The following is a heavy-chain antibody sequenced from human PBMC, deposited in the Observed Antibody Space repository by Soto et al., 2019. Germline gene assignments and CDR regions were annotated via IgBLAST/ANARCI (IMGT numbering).Heavy chain of an antibody. J-gene: IGHJ4*02. CDR2: ISSTTNYI. CDR1: GFNFTGDS. CDR3: AREYEDLTSNFDY. Sequence: GGARRCPLAAPGFNFTGDSMNWVRQAPGKGLEWVSSISSTTNYIYYGDSMKGRFTISRDNAKNSLYLEMNSLRDEDTAVYYCAREYEDLTSNFDYWGQGTLVTVS. D-gene: IGHD3-3*01. V-gene: IGHV3-21*06.